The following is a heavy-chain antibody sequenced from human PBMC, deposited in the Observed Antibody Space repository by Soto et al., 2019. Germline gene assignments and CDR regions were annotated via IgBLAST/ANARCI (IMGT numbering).Heavy chain of an antibody. V-gene: IGHV3-53*02. CDR1: GFSVSSNY. Sequence: EVQVVETGGGLIQPGGSLRLSCAVSGFSVSSNYMSWVRQAPGKGLEWVAVIYTGGGTTYADFVKGRFTISRDTSKSMVYLQMNSLRAEDTAIYYCATAVVASSLYFQDWGQGTLVTVSS. J-gene: IGHJ1*01. D-gene: IGHD6-6*01. CDR2: IYTGGGT. CDR3: ATAVVASSLYFQD.